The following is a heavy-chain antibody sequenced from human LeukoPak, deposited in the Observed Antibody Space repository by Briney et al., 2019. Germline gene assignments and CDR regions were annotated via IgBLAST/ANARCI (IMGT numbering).Heavy chain of an antibody. CDR3: ARSTSFSTSCYCSDY. V-gene: IGHV4-31*03. Sequence: SETLSLTCTVSGGSISSGGYYWSWIRQHPGKGLEWIGYIYYSGSTYYNPSLKSRVTISVDTSKNQFSLKLSSVTAADTAVYYCARSTSFSTSCYCSDYWGQGTLVTVSS. CDR2: IYYSGST. J-gene: IGHJ4*02. D-gene: IGHD2-2*01. CDR1: GGSISSGGYY.